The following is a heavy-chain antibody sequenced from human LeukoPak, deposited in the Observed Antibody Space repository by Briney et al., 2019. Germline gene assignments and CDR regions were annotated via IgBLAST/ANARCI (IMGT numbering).Heavy chain of an antibody. CDR2: IRKDGKEI. CDR1: GFTPTTSM. D-gene: IGHD3-16*02. J-gene: IGHJ3*02. Sequence: PGGSLRLSPATSGFTPTTSMISWVRQALGEGLGWVANIRKDGKEIDYVDSVKVRFTISSDHAKRSINLQMSSLRVEDTAVYYCASSKRGTYRFDAYDIWGQGTMVTVSS. V-gene: IGHV3-7*01. CDR3: ASSKRGTYRFDAYDI.